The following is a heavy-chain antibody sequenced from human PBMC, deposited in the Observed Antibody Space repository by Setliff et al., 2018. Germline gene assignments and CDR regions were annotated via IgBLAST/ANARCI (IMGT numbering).Heavy chain of an antibody. CDR2: LDNDGST. V-gene: IGHV3-53*01. CDR1: GVTVSAYD. J-gene: IGHJ4*02. Sequence: RLSCAASGVTVSAYDMSWVRQAPGKGLEWVSLLDNDGSTYYSDSVKGRFTISRGTSKNTLYLQMSSLRTEDTAMYYCRLWFGELLRDYWGQGTLVTVSS. D-gene: IGHD3-10*01. CDR3: RLWFGELLRDY.